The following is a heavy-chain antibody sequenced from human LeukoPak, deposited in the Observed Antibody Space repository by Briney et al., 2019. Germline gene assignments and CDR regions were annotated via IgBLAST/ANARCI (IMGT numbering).Heavy chain of an antibody. D-gene: IGHD3-9*01. V-gene: IGHV1-8*01. CDR3: ARGGGYDILTGYLATYSSGYQH. CDR2: MNPNSGNT. CDR1: GYTFTSYD. J-gene: IGHJ4*02. Sequence: ASVTVSCKASGYTFTSYDINWVRQAAGQGLEWMGWMNPNSGNTGYAQKFQGRVTMTRNTSISTAYMELSSLRSEDTAVYYCARGGGYDILTGYLATYSSGYQHWGQGTLVAVSS.